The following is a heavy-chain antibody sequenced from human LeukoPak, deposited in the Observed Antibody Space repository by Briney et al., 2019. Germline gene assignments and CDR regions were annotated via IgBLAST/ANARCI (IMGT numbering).Heavy chain of an antibody. V-gene: IGHV4-39*01. Sequence: PSETLSLTCTVSGDSISSTTYWWGWIRQSPGKGLEWIGSMSYVGITSYYPSLKSRVTISVDTSKNQLSLMLSSVTAADTAVYYCTRLPLDYSLDHWGQGTPVSVSS. D-gene: IGHD4-11*01. J-gene: IGHJ4*02. CDR1: GDSISSTTYW. CDR3: TRLPLDYSLDH. CDR2: MSYVGIT.